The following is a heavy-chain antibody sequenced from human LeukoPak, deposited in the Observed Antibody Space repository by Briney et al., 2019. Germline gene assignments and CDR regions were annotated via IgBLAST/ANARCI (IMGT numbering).Heavy chain of an antibody. V-gene: IGHV1-69*01. Sequence: SVKVSCKASGGTFSSYAISWVRQAPGQGLEWMGGIIPIFGTANYAQKFQGRVTITADESTSTAYMELSSLRSEDTAVYYCARTHRKQWLANYFDYWGQGTLVTVSS. CDR3: ARTHRKQWLANYFDY. CDR1: GGTFSSYA. D-gene: IGHD6-19*01. J-gene: IGHJ4*02. CDR2: IIPIFGTA.